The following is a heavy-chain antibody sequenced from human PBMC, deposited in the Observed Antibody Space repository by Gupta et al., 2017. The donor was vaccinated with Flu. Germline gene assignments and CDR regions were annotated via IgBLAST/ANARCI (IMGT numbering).Heavy chain of an antibody. CDR3: ARDPCSGGNCGMDV. CDR2: INTKSGGT. D-gene: IGHD2-15*01. CDR1: GYTFIAYN. V-gene: IGHV1-2*02. Sequence: QVQVVQSGTEVKKPGASVKVSCKASGYTFIAYNMHWVRQAPGQGLEWMGWINTKSGGTRLAQKYQGRVTMTRDRSISTVYMELTRLRADDTAVYYCARDPCSGGNCGMDVWGQGTKVTVSS. J-gene: IGHJ6*02.